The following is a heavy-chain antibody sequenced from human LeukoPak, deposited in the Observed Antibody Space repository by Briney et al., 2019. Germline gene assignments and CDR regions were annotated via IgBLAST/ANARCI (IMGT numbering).Heavy chain of an antibody. CDR1: GGSISSGSYY. V-gene: IGHV4-39*01. Sequence: PSETLSLTCTVSGGSISSGSYYWSWIRQPAGRGLEWIGNLYYSGTTYYNPSFKSRVTISVDTSKNQFSLKLSSVTAADTAVYYCARQERFRGVIIKKYYMDVWGKGTTVTVSS. J-gene: IGHJ6*03. CDR2: LYYSGTT. D-gene: IGHD3-10*01. CDR3: ARQERFRGVIIKKYYMDV.